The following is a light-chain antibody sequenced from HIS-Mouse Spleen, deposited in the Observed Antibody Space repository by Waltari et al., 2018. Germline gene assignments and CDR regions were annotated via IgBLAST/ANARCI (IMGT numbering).Light chain of an antibody. CDR1: SSNIGSNY. Sequence: QSVLTQPPSASGTPGQRVTISCSGSSSNIGSNYVYWYQQLPGTAPQLLIYRNNPRPSGVPDRFSGSNSGTSASLAISGLRSEDEADYYCAAWDDSLSGPVFGGGTKLTVL. CDR3: AAWDDSLSGPV. V-gene: IGLV1-47*01. CDR2: RNN. J-gene: IGLJ3*02.